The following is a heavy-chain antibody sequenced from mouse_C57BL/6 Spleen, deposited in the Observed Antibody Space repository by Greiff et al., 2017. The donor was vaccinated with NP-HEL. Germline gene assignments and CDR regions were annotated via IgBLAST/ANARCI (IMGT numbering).Heavy chain of an antibody. V-gene: IGHV1-55*01. CDR2: LYPGSGST. D-gene: IGHD1-1*01. CDR3: ARITTVVATGYFDV. CDR1: GYTFTSYW. J-gene: IGHJ1*03. Sequence: QVQLQQPGAELVKPGASVKMSCPASGYTFTSYWITWVKQRPGQGLEWIGDLYPGSGSTHYNEKFTSKATLTVDTSSSTAYMQLSSLTSEDAAVYYCARITTVVATGYFDVWGTGTTVTVSS.